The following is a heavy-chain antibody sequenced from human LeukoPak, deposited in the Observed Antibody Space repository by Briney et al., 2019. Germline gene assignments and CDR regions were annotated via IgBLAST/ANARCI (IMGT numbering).Heavy chain of an antibody. J-gene: IGHJ6*02. CDR2: ISYDGSNK. CDR3: AEEGGDGSGWFYYYYGMDV. V-gene: IGHV3-30*18. Sequence: GGSLRLSCAASGFTFSSYGMHWVRQAPGKGLEWVAVISYDGSNKYYADSVKGRFTISRDNSKNTLYLQMNSLRAEDTAVYYCAEEGGDGSGWFYYYYGMDVWGQGTTVTVSS. CDR1: GFTFSSYG. D-gene: IGHD6-19*01.